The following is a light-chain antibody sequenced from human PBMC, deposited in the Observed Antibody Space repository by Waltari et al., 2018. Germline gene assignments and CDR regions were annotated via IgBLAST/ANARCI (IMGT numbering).Light chain of an antibody. CDR3: QQYYSYRA. J-gene: IGKJ1*01. CDR2: KAS. Sequence: DVPMTQSPSTLSAYVGDRVTITCRARQSIDTWLAWYQQKPGKAPKLLIYKASTLQSGVPSRFSGSGSGTEFTLTISSLQPDDSATYYCQQYYSYRAFGQWTKVEIK. V-gene: IGKV1-5*03. CDR1: QSIDTW.